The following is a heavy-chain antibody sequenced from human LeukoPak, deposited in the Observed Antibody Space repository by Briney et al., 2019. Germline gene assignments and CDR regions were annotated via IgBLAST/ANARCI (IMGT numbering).Heavy chain of an antibody. CDR3: VKVAKYYYGSETYYFFEH. CDR2: INQDGTEK. D-gene: IGHD3-10*01. J-gene: IGHJ4*02. Sequence: QTGGSLRLSCTASGFTFTTYWMSWVRHPPGKGLEWVANINQDGTEKYYVDSVKGRFTISRDNAKNSLDLQMNSLRVEDTGIYYCVKVAKYYYGSETYYFFEHWGQGTPVTASS. CDR1: GFTFTTYW. V-gene: IGHV3-7*01.